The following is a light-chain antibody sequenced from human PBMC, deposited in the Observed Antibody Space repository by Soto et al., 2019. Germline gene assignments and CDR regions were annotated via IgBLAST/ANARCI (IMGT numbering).Light chain of an antibody. CDR3: GTWDSGLTAGV. J-gene: IGLJ2*01. Sequence: QSVLTQTPSVSAAPGQRVTISCSGSASNVGTHFVSWYQHLPGAAPKLLIYDNDERPSEIPDRFSGSKSDTSATLTITGLQTGDAADYYCGTWDSGLTAGVFGGGTKLTVL. V-gene: IGLV1-51*01. CDR2: DND. CDR1: ASNVGTHF.